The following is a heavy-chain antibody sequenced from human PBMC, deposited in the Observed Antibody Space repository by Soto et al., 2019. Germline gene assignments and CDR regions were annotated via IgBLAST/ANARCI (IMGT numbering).Heavy chain of an antibody. CDR1: GGSISSGDYY. V-gene: IGHV4-30-4*01. CDR2: IYYSRSS. D-gene: IGHD3-10*01. J-gene: IGHJ6*02. CDR3: AREGLIWFGELQRPPATYYYGMDV. Sequence: SETLSLTCTVSGGSISSGDYYWSWIRQPPGKGLECIGYIYYSRSSYYTLSLKSRVTISVDTSKNQFSMKMSYVTAADTAVYYCAREGLIWFGELQRPPATYYYGMDVWGQGTTVTVS.